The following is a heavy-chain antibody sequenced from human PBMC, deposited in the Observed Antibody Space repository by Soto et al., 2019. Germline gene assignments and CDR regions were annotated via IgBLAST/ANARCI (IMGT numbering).Heavy chain of an antibody. V-gene: IGHV4-39*01. D-gene: IGHD3-9*01. J-gene: IGHJ2*01. CDR3: AIFFFQATEGIRYACSVTAFLLKRSSDL. Sequence: TPGKMLEWIGSIYYSGSTYYNPSLKSRVTISVDTSKNQFYLKLSSVTAADTVVYYSAIFFFQATEGIRYACSVTAFLLKRSSDL. CDR2: IYYSGST.